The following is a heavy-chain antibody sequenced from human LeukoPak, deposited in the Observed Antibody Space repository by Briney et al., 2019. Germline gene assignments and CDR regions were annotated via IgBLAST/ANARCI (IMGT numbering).Heavy chain of an antibody. Sequence: GASVKVSCKASGYTFTSYYMHWVRQAPGQGLEWMGIINPSGGSTSYAQKFQGRVTMTRDMSTSTVYMELSSLRSEDTAVYYCARGEGVRAPISGDLDVWGKGTTVTVSS. V-gene: IGHV1-46*01. D-gene: IGHD2-2*02. J-gene: IGHJ6*04. CDR1: GYTFTSYY. CDR3: ARGEGVRAPISGDLDV. CDR2: INPSGGST.